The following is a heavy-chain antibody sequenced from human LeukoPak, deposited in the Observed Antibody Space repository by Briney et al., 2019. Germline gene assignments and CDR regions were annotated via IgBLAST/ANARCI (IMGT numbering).Heavy chain of an antibody. CDR1: GGSVSSSDDY. CDR2: RSHGGSS. CDR3: ATSGYDYDSSGYYYVSVFDY. V-gene: IGHV4-39*01. Sequence: SETLSLTCTVSGGSVSSSDDYWGWVRQPPGKGLEWIGSRSHGGSSYYNPSLKSRVTISVDTSKNQLSLTLNAVTDADTAVYYCATSGYDYDSSGYYYVSVFDYWGQGILVTVSS. J-gene: IGHJ4*02. D-gene: IGHD3-22*01.